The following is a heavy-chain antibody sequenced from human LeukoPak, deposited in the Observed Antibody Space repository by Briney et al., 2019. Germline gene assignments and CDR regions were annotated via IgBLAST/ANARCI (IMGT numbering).Heavy chain of an antibody. CDR1: GFTFSSYA. V-gene: IGHV3-23*01. CDR3: ARVKGGNYFDY. Sequence: GGSLRLSCAASGFTFSSYAMSWVRQAPGKGLEWVSAISGSGGSTYYADSVKGRFTISRDSSKNTLYLQMNSLRAEDTAVYYCARVKGGNYFDYWGQGTLVTVSS. D-gene: IGHD3-16*01. J-gene: IGHJ4*02. CDR2: ISGSGGST.